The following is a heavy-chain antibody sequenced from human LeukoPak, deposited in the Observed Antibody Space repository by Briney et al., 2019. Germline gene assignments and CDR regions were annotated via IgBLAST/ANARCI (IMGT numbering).Heavy chain of an antibody. Sequence: PSETLSLTCTVSGGSISTTNYYWGWIRQPLGKGLEWIGSIYHSGNAYYNPSLKSRLTISVDTSKNQFSLKLSSVTAADTAVYHCVRGRYDSSGFYFDPWGQGTLVTVSS. V-gene: IGHV4-39*07. CDR2: IYHSGNA. J-gene: IGHJ5*02. CDR1: GGSISTTNYY. D-gene: IGHD3-22*01. CDR3: VRGRYDSSGFYFDP.